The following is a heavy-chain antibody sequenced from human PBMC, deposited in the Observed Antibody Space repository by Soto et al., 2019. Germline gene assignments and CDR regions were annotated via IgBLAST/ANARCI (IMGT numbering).Heavy chain of an antibody. D-gene: IGHD6-6*01. CDR1: GFTFSSHW. Sequence: GGSLRLSCAVSGFTFSSHWMHWVRQAPGKGLVWVSRINSDGSSTNYADSEKGRFTISRDNAKNTLYLQMNSLRADDTAVYYCARDSSPYYGMDGWGQGTMVTVCS. CDR2: INSDGSST. CDR3: ARDSSPYYGMDG. V-gene: IGHV3-74*01. J-gene: IGHJ6*02.